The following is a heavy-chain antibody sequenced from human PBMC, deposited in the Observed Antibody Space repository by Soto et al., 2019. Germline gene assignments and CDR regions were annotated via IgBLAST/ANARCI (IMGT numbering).Heavy chain of an antibody. V-gene: IGHV4-39*01. Sequence: SETLSLTCTFSGVSISSSSYYWGWIRQPPGKGLEWIGSIYYSGSTYYNPSLKSRVTISVDTSKNQFSLKLSSVTAADTAVYYCARHYYDTLGYWGQGTLVTVSS. D-gene: IGHD3-22*01. CDR3: ARHYYDTLGY. CDR2: IYYSGST. J-gene: IGHJ4*02. CDR1: GVSISSSSYY.